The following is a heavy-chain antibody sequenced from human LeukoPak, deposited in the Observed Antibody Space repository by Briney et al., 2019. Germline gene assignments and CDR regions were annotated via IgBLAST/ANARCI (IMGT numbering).Heavy chain of an antibody. Sequence: ASVKVSCKASGYTFTSYGISWVRQAPGQGLEWMGWISAYNGNTNYAQKLQGRVTMTTDTSTSTAYMELRSLRSDDTAVYYCARAPSIAVAGDFDCWGQGTLVTVSS. J-gene: IGHJ4*02. CDR1: GYTFTSYG. CDR3: ARAPSIAVAGDFDC. V-gene: IGHV1-18*01. D-gene: IGHD6-19*01. CDR2: ISAYNGNT.